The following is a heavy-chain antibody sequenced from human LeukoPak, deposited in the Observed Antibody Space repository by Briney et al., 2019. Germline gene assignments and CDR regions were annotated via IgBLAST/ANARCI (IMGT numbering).Heavy chain of an antibody. D-gene: IGHD6-19*01. Sequence: GGSLRLSCAPSGLTFSNYWMSWVRQAPGKGLEWVANINQHGSEKYYVDSVKGRFTISRDNAKNSLYLQMNSLRAEDTAVYYCARDPSSGWYLKGWFDPWGQGTLVTVSS. CDR3: ARDPSSGWYLKGWFDP. V-gene: IGHV3-7*01. J-gene: IGHJ5*02. CDR1: GLTFSNYW. CDR2: INQHGSEK.